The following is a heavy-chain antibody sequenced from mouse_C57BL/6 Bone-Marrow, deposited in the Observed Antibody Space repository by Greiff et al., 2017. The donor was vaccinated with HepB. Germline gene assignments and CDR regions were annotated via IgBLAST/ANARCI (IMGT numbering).Heavy chain of an antibody. D-gene: IGHD2-3*01. CDR3: ASGDGYCGGGFAY. CDR1: GYTFTDYY. J-gene: IGHJ3*01. Sequence: EVQLQQSGPELVKPGASVKISCKASGYTFTDYYMNWVKQSHGKSLEWIGDINPNNGGTSYNQKFKGKATLTVDKSSSTAYMELRSLTSEDSAVYYCASGDGYCGGGFAYWGQGTLVTVSA. V-gene: IGHV1-26*01. CDR2: INPNNGGT.